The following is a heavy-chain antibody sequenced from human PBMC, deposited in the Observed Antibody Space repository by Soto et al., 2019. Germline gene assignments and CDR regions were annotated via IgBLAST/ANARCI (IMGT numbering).Heavy chain of an antibody. V-gene: IGHV3-33*01. J-gene: IGHJ6*02. D-gene: IGHD2-21*02. CDR2: IWYDGSNK. CDR3: ARERIRLVFPYYYYGMDV. Sequence: QVQLVESGGGVVQPGRSLRLSCAASGFTFSSYGMHWVRQAPGKGLEWVAVIWYDGSNKYYADSVKGRFTISRDNSKNTLYLQMNSLRAEDTAVYYCARERIRLVFPYYYYGMDVWGQGTTVTVSS. CDR1: GFTFSSYG.